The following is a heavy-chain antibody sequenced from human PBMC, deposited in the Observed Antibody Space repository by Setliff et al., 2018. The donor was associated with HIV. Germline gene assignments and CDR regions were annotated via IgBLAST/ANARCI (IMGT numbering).Heavy chain of an antibody. CDR3: ATRGRDLGFDY. CDR1: GGTFSSYA. J-gene: IGHJ4*02. D-gene: IGHD1-1*01. Sequence: GASVKVSCKAYGGTFSSYAITWVRQAPGQGLECMGGIIPMLGITNYAQRFQGRLTTTADEYTGTAYMELSSLRSEDTAVYYCATRGRDLGFDYWGQGTLVTVSS. V-gene: IGHV1-69*10. CDR2: IIPMLGIT.